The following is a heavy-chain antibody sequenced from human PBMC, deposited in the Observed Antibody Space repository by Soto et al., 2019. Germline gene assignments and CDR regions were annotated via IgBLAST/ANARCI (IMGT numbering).Heavy chain of an antibody. D-gene: IGHD4-17*01. CDR1: GGSIGPYY. J-gene: IGHJ4*02. CDR3: ARGQTIRAFEY. V-gene: IGHV4-59*01. Sequence: KPSETLSLTCTVSGGSIGPYYWNWIRQPPGKALEWIGYTYYSGSTNYNPSLRSRVTISVDTSTNQFSLNLSSVTAADTAVYYCARGQTIRAFEYWGQGILVTVSS. CDR2: TYYSGST.